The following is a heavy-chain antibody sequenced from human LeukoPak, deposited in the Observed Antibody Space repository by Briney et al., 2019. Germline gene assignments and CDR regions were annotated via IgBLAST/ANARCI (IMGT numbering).Heavy chain of an antibody. CDR1: GFTFSDYY. CDR2: ITSSGDDI. D-gene: IGHD5-12*01. Sequence: GGSLRLSCAASGFTFSDYYMSWIRQAPGKGLEWVAYITSSGDDIYYADSVKGRFTISRDNAKNALFLRMSSLRVEDTATYYCASDIVATSGDFWGQGPWSASPQ. CDR3: ASDIVATSGDF. J-gene: IGHJ4*02. V-gene: IGHV3-11*01.